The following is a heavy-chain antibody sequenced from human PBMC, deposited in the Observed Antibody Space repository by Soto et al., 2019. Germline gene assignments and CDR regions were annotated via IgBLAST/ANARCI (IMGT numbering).Heavy chain of an antibody. V-gene: IGHV3-73*01. CDR3: TRLGFWSGYYGFDY. D-gene: IGHD3-3*01. J-gene: IGHJ4*02. Sequence: GGSLRLSCAASGFTFSGSAMHWVRQASGKGLEWVGRIRSKANSYATAYAASVKGRFTISRDDSKNTAYLQMNSLKTEDTAVYYCTRLGFWSGYYGFDYWGQGTRVTVSS. CDR1: GFTFSGSA. CDR2: IRSKANSYAT.